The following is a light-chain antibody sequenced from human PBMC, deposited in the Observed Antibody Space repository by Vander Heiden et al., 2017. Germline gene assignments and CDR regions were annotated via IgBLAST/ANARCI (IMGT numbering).Light chain of an antibody. J-gene: IGKJ1*01. CDR1: QSISSY. Sequence: DIQMTQSPSSLSASVGDRVTITCRASQSISSYLNWYQQKPGKAPKLLIYAASSLQSGVPSRFSRRGSGTDFTLTISSMKPEDFATYYCQQSYSTPRTFGEWTKVELK. CDR3: QQSYSTPRT. CDR2: AAS. V-gene: IGKV1-39*01.